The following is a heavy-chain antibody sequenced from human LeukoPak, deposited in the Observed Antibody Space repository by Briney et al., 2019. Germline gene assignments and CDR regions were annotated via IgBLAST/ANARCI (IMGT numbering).Heavy chain of an antibody. Sequence: GGSLRLSCAASGFTFSSYGMHWVRQAPGKGLEWVAVISYDGSNKYYADSVKGRFTISRDNSKNTLYLQMNSLRAEDTAVYYCAKDPVYDILTGYNYYYGMDVWGQGTTVTVSS. J-gene: IGHJ6*02. V-gene: IGHV3-30*18. CDR3: AKDPVYDILTGYNYYYGMDV. CDR1: GFTFSSYG. D-gene: IGHD3-9*01. CDR2: ISYDGSNK.